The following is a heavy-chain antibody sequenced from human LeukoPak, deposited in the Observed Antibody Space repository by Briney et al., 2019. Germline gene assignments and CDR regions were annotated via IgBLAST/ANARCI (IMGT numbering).Heavy chain of an antibody. D-gene: IGHD6-13*01. CDR1: GFTFSSYE. CDR3: ARETGSSWYLGYYYMDV. CDR2: ISSSGSTI. Sequence: GGSLRLSCAASGFTFSSYEMNWVRQAPGKGLEWVSYISSSGSTIYYADSVKGRFTISRDNAKNSLYLQMNSLRAEDTAVYYCARETGSSWYLGYYYMDVWGKGTTVTVSS. V-gene: IGHV3-48*03. J-gene: IGHJ6*03.